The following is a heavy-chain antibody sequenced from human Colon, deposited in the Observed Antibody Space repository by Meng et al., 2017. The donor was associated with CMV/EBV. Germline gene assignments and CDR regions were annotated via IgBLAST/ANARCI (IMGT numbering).Heavy chain of an antibody. CDR2: IKEDGSEK. CDR1: GFTLKNFW. V-gene: IGHV3-7*01. Sequence: GESLKISCRAASGFTLKNFWMNWVRQAPGKGLEWVANIKEDGSEKYYVDSVKGRFTISRDNAKDSLYLQMNSLRVDDTAVYYCARDSDPGITIFGVVPPGYWGQGTLVTVSS. CDR3: ARDSDPGITIFGVVPPGY. J-gene: IGHJ4*02. D-gene: IGHD3-3*01.